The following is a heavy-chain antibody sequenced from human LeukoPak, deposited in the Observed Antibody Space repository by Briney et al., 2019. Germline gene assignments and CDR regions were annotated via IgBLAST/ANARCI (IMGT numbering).Heavy chain of an antibody. J-gene: IGHJ4*02. CDR2: IKQDGSDK. D-gene: IGHD4-23*01. CDR1: GFTFSAYW. Sequence: GGSLRLSCAASGFTFSAYWMSWVRQAPGKGLEWVANIKQDGSDKYYLDSVKGRFTISRDKVKNSLYLQMNRLRAEDTAVYYCARKTVVGSYFDYWGQGTTVTVSS. CDR3: ARKTVVGSYFDY. V-gene: IGHV3-7*03.